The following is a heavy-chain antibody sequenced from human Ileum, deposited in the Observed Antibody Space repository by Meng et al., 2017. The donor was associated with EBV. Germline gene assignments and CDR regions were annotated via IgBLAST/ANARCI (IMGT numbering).Heavy chain of an antibody. CDR1: NGSVSSYGYY. V-gene: IGHV4-61*08. CDR2: MSYTGST. J-gene: IGHJ4*02. D-gene: IGHD2-21*02. CDR3: ARERGGGDRGIQ. Sequence: QGQCQDSGQGRVKPSETLSITCSVSNGSVSSYGYYWTWIRQPPGKGLEWIGYMSYTGSTNYTSTLQSRVTISVDKSKNQFSLKLSSVTAADTAVYYCARERGGGDRGIQWGQGTLVTVFS.